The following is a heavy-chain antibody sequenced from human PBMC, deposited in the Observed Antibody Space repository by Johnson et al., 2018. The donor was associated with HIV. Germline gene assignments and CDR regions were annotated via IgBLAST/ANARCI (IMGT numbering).Heavy chain of an antibody. CDR2: ISWNSGSI. D-gene: IGHD1-26*01. CDR1: GFTFDDYA. Sequence: QLVESGGGLVQPGGSLRLPCAASGFTFDDYAMHWVRQALGKGLEWVSGISWNSGSIGYADSVKGRFTISRDNTKNSLYLQMNSLRAEDTALYYCAKDRAISGSYLRDAFDIWGQGTMVTVSS. V-gene: IGHV3-9*01. J-gene: IGHJ3*02. CDR3: AKDRAISGSYLRDAFDI.